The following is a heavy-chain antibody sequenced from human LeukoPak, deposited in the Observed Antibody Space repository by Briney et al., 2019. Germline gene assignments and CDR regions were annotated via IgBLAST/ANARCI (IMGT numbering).Heavy chain of an antibody. D-gene: IGHD2-15*01. CDR3: TRGYCSGGSCYAAH. CDR1: GFTLSDHD. J-gene: IGHJ4*02. CDR2: SRSKGNSYST. Sequence: GGSLRLSCAASGFTLSDHDMDWVRQAPGKGLEWVGRSRSKGNSYSTEYAASVKGRFTISRDDSKNSLYLQMNSLKTEDTAVYYCTRGYCSGGSCYAAHWGQGTLVTVSS. V-gene: IGHV3-72*01.